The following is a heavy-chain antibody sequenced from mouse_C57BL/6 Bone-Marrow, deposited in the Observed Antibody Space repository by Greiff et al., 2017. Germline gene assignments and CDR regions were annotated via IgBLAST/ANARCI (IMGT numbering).Heavy chain of an antibody. CDR3: ARNYARYYFDY. CDR2: INYDGSST. J-gene: IGHJ2*01. V-gene: IGHV5-16*01. Sequence: EVKLVESEGGFVQPGSSMKLSCTASGFTFSDYYMAWVRQVPEKGLEWVANINYDGSSTYYLDSLKSRFIISRDNAKNILYLQMSSLKSEDTATYYCARNYARYYFDYWGQGTTLTVSS. CDR1: GFTFSDYY. D-gene: IGHD1-1*01.